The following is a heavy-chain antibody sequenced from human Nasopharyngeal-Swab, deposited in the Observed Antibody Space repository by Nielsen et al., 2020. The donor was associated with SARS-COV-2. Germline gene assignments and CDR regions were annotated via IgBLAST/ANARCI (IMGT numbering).Heavy chain of an antibody. CDR2: IYWDDDK. J-gene: IGHJ4*02. CDR3: AHCTIFGVDYYFDY. D-gene: IGHD3-3*01. Sequence: SGPTLLKPTQTLTLTCTFSGFSLSTSGVGVGWIRQPPGKALEWLALIYWDDDKRYSPSLKSRLTIAKDTSKNQVVLTMTNMDPVDTATYYCAHCTIFGVDYYFDYWGQGTLVTVSS. V-gene: IGHV2-5*02. CDR1: GFSLSTSGVG.